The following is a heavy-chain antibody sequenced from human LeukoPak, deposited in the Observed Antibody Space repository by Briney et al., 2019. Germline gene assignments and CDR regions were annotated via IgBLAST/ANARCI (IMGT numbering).Heavy chain of an antibody. J-gene: IGHJ4*02. D-gene: IGHD3-10*01. CDR1: GFTFSSYE. V-gene: IGHV3-48*03. CDR2: ISSSGSTI. CDR3: ARDPYYGSGTYYFDY. Sequence: GGSLRLSCAASGFTFSSYEMNWVRQAPGKGLEWVSYISSSGSTIYYADSVKGRFTISRDNAKNSLYLQMNSLRAEDTALYYCARDPYYGSGTYYFDYWGQGTLVTVSS.